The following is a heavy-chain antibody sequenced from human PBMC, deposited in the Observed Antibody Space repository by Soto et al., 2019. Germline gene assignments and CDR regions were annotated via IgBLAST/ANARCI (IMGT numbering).Heavy chain of an antibody. J-gene: IGHJ6*02. D-gene: IGHD6-6*01. V-gene: IGHV3-23*01. Sequence: GGSLRLSCAASGFTFSRYAMSWVRQAPGKGLEWVSAISGSGGSTYYADSVKGRFTISRDNSKNTLYLQMNSLRAEDTAVYYCAKYSSSLYYYYGMDVWGQGTTVTVSS. CDR2: ISGSGGST. CDR1: GFTFSRYA. CDR3: AKYSSSLYYYYGMDV.